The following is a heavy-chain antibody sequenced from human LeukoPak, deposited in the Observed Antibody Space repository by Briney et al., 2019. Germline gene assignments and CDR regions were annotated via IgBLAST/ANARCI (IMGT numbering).Heavy chain of an antibody. CDR1: EFSISDYA. Sequence: GGSLTLSCTASEFSISDYAMSWVRQAPGKGLEWGSADTSGTTSTYYASSVRGRFTISRDNSMNALYLQMNSLRAEDRAVYYCAKYYYDGTGSNLFDYWGQGTLVTVAS. D-gene: IGHD3-22*01. V-gene: IGHV3-23*01. CDR2: DTSGTTST. CDR3: AKYYYDGTGSNLFDY. J-gene: IGHJ4*02.